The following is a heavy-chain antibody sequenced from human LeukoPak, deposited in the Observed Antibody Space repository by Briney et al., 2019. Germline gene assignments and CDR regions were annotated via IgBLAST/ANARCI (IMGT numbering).Heavy chain of an antibody. Sequence: GASVKVSCKASGYSFTGYYMHWVRQAPGQGLEWMGWINPNSGDTNFAQKFQGRVTMTRDTSISTVYMELRRLRSDDTAVYYCAPASSWTYYFDYWGQGTLVTVSS. CDR3: APASSWTYYFDY. CDR1: GYSFTGYY. CDR2: INPNSGDT. J-gene: IGHJ4*02. D-gene: IGHD6-13*01. V-gene: IGHV1-2*02.